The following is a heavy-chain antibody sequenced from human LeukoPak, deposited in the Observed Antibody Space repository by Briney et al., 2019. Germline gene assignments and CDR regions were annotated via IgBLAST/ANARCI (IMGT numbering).Heavy chain of an antibody. Sequence: QPGGSLRLSCAASGFTFDDYAMHRVRQAPGKGLEWVSGISWNSGSIGYADSVKGRFTISRDNAKNSLYLQMNSLRAEDTALYYCAKAEPHYYGSGSYLNWFDPWGQGTLVTVSS. CDR3: AKAEPHYYGSGSYLNWFDP. V-gene: IGHV3-9*01. CDR1: GFTFDDYA. J-gene: IGHJ5*02. CDR2: ISWNSGSI. D-gene: IGHD3-10*01.